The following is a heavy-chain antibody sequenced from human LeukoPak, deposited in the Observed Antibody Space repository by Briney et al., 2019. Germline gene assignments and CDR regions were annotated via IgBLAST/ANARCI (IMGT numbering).Heavy chain of an antibody. Sequence: GGSLRLSCAASGFTFSSYGMHWVRQAPGKGLEWVAFIRYDGSNKYYADSVKGRFTISRDNSKNTLYLQMNSLRAEDTAVYYCARGGLYRYSGTSGDYWGQGSQVTVSS. V-gene: IGHV3-30*02. CDR2: IRYDGSNK. D-gene: IGHD1-26*01. CDR3: ARGGLYRYSGTSGDY. CDR1: GFTFSSYG. J-gene: IGHJ4*02.